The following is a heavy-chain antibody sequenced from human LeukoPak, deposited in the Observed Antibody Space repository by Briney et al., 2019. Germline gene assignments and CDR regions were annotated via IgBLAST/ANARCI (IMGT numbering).Heavy chain of an antibody. CDR3: ARGREDTAWSPHDY. CDR2: ISYDGSNK. V-gene: IGHV3-30-3*01. Sequence: GGSLRLSCAASGFTFSSYAMHWVRQAPGKGLEWVAVISYDGSNKYYADSVKGRFTISRDNSKNTLYLQMNSLRAEDTAVYYCARGREDTAWSPHDYWGQGTLVTVSS. J-gene: IGHJ4*02. D-gene: IGHD5-18*01. CDR1: GFTFSSYA.